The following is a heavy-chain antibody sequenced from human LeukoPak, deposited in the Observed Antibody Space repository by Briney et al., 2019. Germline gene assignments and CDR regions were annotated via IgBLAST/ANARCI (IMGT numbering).Heavy chain of an antibody. CDR2: IYYSGST. V-gene: IGHV4-30-2*03. J-gene: IGHJ4*02. Sequence: SETLSLTCAVSGGSISSGGYSWSWIRQPPGKGLEWIGSIYYSGSTYYNPSLRSRVTISVDTSKNQFSLKLSSVTAADTAVYYCARQESSSSQFDYWGQGTLVTVSS. CDR3: ARQESSSSQFDY. CDR1: GGSISSGGYS. D-gene: IGHD6-6*01.